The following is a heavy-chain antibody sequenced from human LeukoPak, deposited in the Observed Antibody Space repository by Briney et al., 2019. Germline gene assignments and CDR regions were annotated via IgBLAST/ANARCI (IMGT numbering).Heavy chain of an antibody. CDR3: VSPRGFSYGYFDY. Sequence: SETLSLTCTVSGGSISSYYWSWIRQPPGKGLEWIGYIYYSGSTNYNPSLKSRVTISADTSKNQFSLTLGSVSATDTAVYYCVSPRGFSYGYFDYWGQGTLVTVSS. CDR2: IYYSGST. V-gene: IGHV4-59*08. CDR1: GGSISSYY. D-gene: IGHD5-18*01. J-gene: IGHJ4*02.